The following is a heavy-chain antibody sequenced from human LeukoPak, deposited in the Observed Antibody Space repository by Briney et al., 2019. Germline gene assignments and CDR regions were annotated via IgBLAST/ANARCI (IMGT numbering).Heavy chain of an antibody. V-gene: IGHV4-61*02. CDR1: GGSISSGSYY. CDR2: IYTNGST. Sequence: SETLSLTCTVSGGSISSGSYYWSWIRQPAGKGLEWIGRIYTNGSTNYNPSLKSRVTISVDTSKNQFPLKLSSVTAADTAVYYCARGDYSNYSYYFDYWGQGTLVTVSS. CDR3: ARGDYSNYSYYFDY. J-gene: IGHJ4*02. D-gene: IGHD4-11*01.